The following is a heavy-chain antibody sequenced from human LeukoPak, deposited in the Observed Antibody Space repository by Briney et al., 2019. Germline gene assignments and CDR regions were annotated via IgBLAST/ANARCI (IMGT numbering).Heavy chain of an antibody. J-gene: IGHJ6*02. CDR1: GFTLSSNY. CDR3: ARGMVTDYYYGMDV. Sequence: GGSLRLSCAASGFTLSSNYMSWVRQAPGKGLEWVSVIYSCGSTYYADSVKGRFTISRDNSKNTLYLQMNSLRAEDTAVYYCARGMVTDYYYGMDVWGQGTTVTVSS. CDR2: IYSCGST. D-gene: IGHD5-18*01. V-gene: IGHV3-66*01.